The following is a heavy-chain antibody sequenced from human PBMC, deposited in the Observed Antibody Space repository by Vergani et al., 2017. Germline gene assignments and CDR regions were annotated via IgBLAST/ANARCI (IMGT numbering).Heavy chain of an antibody. D-gene: IGHD6-13*01. CDR3: ARGGSRISWYPIAY. Sequence: QVQLQQWGAGLLKPSETLSLTCAVSGGSFSGYYWSWIRQPPGKGLEWIGEINHSGSTNYNPSLKSRVTISVDPSKNQFSLKLSSVTAADTAVYYCARGGSRISWYPIAYWGQGTLVTVSS. J-gene: IGHJ4*02. CDR2: INHSGST. V-gene: IGHV4-34*01. CDR1: GGSFSGYY.